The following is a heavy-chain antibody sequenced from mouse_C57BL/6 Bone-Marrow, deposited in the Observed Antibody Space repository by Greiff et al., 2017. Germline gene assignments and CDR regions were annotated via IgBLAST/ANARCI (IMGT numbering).Heavy chain of an antibody. CDR3: ARRDYGSSYYFDY. D-gene: IGHD1-1*01. Sequence: VQLQQSGPELVKPGASVKISCKASGYSFTGYYMNWVKQSPEKSLEWIGEINPSTGGTTYNQKFKAKATLTVDKSSSTAYMQLRSLTSDDSSVYYCARRDYGSSYYFDYWGQGTTLTVSS. CDR1: GYSFTGYY. J-gene: IGHJ2*01. V-gene: IGHV1-42*01. CDR2: INPSTGGT.